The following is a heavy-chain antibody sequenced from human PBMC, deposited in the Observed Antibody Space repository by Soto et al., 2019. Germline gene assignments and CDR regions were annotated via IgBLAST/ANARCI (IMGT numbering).Heavy chain of an antibody. D-gene: IGHD3-9*01. Sequence: EVQLLESGGGLVQPGGSLRLSCAASGFTFSSYAMSWVRQAPGKGLEWILGISGSGVSTYYADSVKCRFTISRDNSKNTIYMKINSRRAEDTAVYYCAKEAWYYDILTGYGYFDYWGQGTLVTVSS. CDR1: GFTFSSYA. CDR2: ISGSGVST. J-gene: IGHJ4*02. CDR3: AKEAWYYDILTGYGYFDY. V-gene: IGHV3-23*01.